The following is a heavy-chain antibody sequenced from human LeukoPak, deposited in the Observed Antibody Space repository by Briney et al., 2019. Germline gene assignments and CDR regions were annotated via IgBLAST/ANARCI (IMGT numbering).Heavy chain of an antibody. Sequence: GGSLRLSCAASGFTFSSYEMNWVRQAPGKGLEWVSCISSSGSTIYYADSVKGRFTISRDNSKNMLYLQMNGLRVEDTAVYYCAKGPNWFDPWGQGILVTVSS. CDR2: ISSSGSTI. V-gene: IGHV3-48*03. CDR3: AKGPNWFDP. J-gene: IGHJ5*02. CDR1: GFTFSSYE.